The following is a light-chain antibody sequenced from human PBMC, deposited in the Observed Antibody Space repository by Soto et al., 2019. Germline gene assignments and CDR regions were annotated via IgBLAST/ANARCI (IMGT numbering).Light chain of an antibody. CDR2: AAS. Sequence: DIQMTQSPSSLSASVGDRVTITCRASQSISSYLNWYQQKPGKAPKLLIYAASSLQSGVPSRFSCSGSGTDFTLTISSLQPEDFATYYCQQSYSTPLFTFGPETKVDIK. CDR3: QQSYSTPLFT. CDR1: QSISSY. J-gene: IGKJ3*01. V-gene: IGKV1-39*01.